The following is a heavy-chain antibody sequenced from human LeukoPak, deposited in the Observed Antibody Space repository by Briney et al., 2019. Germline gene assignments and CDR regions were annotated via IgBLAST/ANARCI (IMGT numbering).Heavy chain of an antibody. V-gene: IGHV3-23*01. CDR1: GFTFSSYA. J-gene: IGHJ5*02. Sequence: GGSLRLSCAASGFTFSSYAMSWVRQAPGKGLGWVSAISGSGGSTYYADSVKGRFTISRDNSKNTLYLQMNSLRAEDTAVYYCAEDRGAAAGTSGWFDPWGQGTPVTVSS. D-gene: IGHD6-13*01. CDR3: AEDRGAAAGTSGWFDP. CDR2: ISGSGGST.